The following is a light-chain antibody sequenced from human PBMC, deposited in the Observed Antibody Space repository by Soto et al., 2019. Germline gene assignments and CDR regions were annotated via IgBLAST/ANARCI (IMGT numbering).Light chain of an antibody. CDR3: CSYVGSTTSPVV. Sequence: QSVLTQPASVSGSPGQSITISCTGTSSDVENYNLVSWYQQHPGKAPKLIIYEASQRPSGVSNRFSGSKSGNTASLTISGLQAEDEADYYCCSYVGSTTSPVVFGGGTKLTVL. CDR1: SSDVENYNL. V-gene: IGLV2-23*01. CDR2: EAS. J-gene: IGLJ2*01.